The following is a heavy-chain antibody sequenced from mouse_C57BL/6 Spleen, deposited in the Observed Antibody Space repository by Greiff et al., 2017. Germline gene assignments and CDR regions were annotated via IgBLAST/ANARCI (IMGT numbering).Heavy chain of an antibody. CDR1: GYTFTDYN. Sequence: DVKLQESGPELVKPGASVKIPCKASGYTFTDYNMDWVKQSHGKSLEWIGDINPNNGGTIYNQKFKGKATLTVDKSSSTAYMELRSLTSEDTAVYYCAREITTGYFDVWGTGTTVTVSS. V-gene: IGHV1-18*01. CDR2: INPNNGGT. J-gene: IGHJ1*03. D-gene: IGHD1-1*01. CDR3: AREITTGYFDV.